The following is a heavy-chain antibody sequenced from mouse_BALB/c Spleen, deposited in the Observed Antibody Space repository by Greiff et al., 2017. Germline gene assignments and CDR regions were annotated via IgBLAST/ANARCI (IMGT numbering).Heavy chain of an antibody. V-gene: IGHV14-4*02. Sequence: EVKLQESGAELVRSGASVKLSCTASGFNIKDYYMHWVKQRPEQGLEWIGWIDPENGDTEYAPKFQGKATMTADTSSNTAYLQLSSLTSEDTAVYYCNARYDVGTFTDYWGQGTTLTVSS. CDR2: IDPENGDT. D-gene: IGHD2-14*01. J-gene: IGHJ2*01. CDR3: NARYDVGTFTDY. CDR1: GFNIKDYY.